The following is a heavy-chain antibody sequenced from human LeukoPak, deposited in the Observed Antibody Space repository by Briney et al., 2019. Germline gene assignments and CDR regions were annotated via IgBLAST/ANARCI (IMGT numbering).Heavy chain of an antibody. Sequence: SSETLSLTCTVSGGSISSYYWSWIRQPPGKGLEWIGYIYYSGSTNYNPSLKSRVTISVDTSKNQFSLKLSSVTAADTAVYYCARDLGSSWYLYWGQGTLVTVSS. CDR2: IYYSGST. CDR1: GGSISSYY. J-gene: IGHJ4*02. CDR3: ARDLGSSWYLY. D-gene: IGHD6-13*01. V-gene: IGHV4-59*01.